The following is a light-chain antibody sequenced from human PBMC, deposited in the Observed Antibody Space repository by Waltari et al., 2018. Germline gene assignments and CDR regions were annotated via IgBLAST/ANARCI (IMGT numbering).Light chain of an antibody. CDR3: AAWDNSLSGVI. Sequence: QSVLTQPPSASGTPGQRVTISCSGSTSNIGSNYVYWYQQLPGTTPKLLHSRDNQRPSGVPDRFSGSKSDTSASLAISGLRSEDEADYYCAAWDNSLSGVIFGGGTKLTVL. CDR2: RDN. CDR1: TSNIGSNY. V-gene: IGLV1-47*01. J-gene: IGLJ2*01.